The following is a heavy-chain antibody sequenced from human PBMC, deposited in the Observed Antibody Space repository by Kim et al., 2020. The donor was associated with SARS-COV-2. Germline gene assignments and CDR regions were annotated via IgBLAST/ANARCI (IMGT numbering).Heavy chain of an antibody. J-gene: IGHJ4*02. CDR2: ITTTGSII. V-gene: IGHV3-11*01. CDR3: ARDSSSLSLPYYFDY. D-gene: IGHD6-6*01. Sequence: GGSLRLSCAASGFTFSDYYMSWIRQAPGKGLEWVSYITTTGSIIYYADSVKGRFTISMDNAKNSLYLQMNILRAEDTAIYYCARDSSSLSLPYYFDYWGQGTLVTVSS. CDR1: GFTFSDYY.